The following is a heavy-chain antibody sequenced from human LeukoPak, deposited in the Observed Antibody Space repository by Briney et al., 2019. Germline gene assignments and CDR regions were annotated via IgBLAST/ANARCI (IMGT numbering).Heavy chain of an antibody. V-gene: IGHV3-53*01. Sequence: GGSLRLSCAASGFSVSNNYMSWVRQAPGKGLEWVSLIYSGGDKRYAASVKGRFTISRDNSKNTLYLQMDSLRVEDTAVYYCAKDYTTHDDYGDYWGQGTLVTVSS. CDR3: AKDYTTHDDYGDY. CDR1: GFSVSNNY. D-gene: IGHD1-14*01. CDR2: IYSGGDK. J-gene: IGHJ4*02.